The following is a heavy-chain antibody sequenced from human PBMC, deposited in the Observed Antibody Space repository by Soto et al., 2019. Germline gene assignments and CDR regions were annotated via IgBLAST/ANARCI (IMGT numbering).Heavy chain of an antibody. J-gene: IGHJ4*02. CDR2: INPKSGGT. CDR1: GDTFTTNY. V-gene: IGHV1-2*02. D-gene: IGHD2-2*02. Sequence: ASVKVSCKASGDTFTTNYIHWVRQAPGQGFEWMGWINPKSGGTNYPQKFQGRVTMTRDTSLSTVSLKLSSVTAEDTAVYYCARTLVAEPPDIHFDYWGLGTLVTVSS. CDR3: ARTLVAEPPDIHFDY.